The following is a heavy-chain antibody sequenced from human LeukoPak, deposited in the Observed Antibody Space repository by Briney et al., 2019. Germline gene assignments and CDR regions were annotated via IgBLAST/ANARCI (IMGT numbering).Heavy chain of an antibody. CDR1: GLTFSIYG. D-gene: IGHD1-14*01. Sequence: PGGSLRLSCAASGLTFSIYGMYWVRQAPGKGLEWVAFIRYDVTTKNYADSVKGRFTISRDNSKNTLYLQMNSLRAEDTAMYYCATDEVYSLNLWGQGTMVTVSS. V-gene: IGHV3-30*02. J-gene: IGHJ3*01. CDR2: IRYDVTTK. CDR3: ATDEVYSLNL.